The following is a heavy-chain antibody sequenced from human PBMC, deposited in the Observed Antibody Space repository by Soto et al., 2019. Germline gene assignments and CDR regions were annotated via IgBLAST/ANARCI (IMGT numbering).Heavy chain of an antibody. D-gene: IGHD3-16*02. J-gene: IGHJ4*02. CDR3: ATVGVRLGELSGPFDY. CDR2: IIPIFGTA. Sequence: QVQLVQSGAEVKKPGSSVKVSCKASGGTFSSYAISWVRQAPGQGLEWMGGIIPIFGTANYAQKFQGRVTIPADESTSTAYMELSSLRSEDTAVYYCATVGVRLGELSGPFDYWGQGTLVTVSS. CDR1: GGTFSSYA. V-gene: IGHV1-69*12.